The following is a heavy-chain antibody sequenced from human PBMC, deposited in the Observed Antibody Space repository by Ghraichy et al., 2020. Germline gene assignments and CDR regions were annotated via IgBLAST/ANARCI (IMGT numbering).Heavy chain of an antibody. CDR3: AGGHIPPSDYYGSSGYWSPGFGY. CDR2: IIPIFGTA. Sequence: SVKVSCKASGGTFSSYAISWVRQAPGQGLEWMGGIIPIFGTANYAQKFQGRVTITADESTSTAYMELSSLRSKDTAVYYWAGGHIPPSDYYGSSGYWSPGFGYWGQGSVGSGSS. D-gene: IGHD3-22*01. CDR1: GGTFSSYA. J-gene: IGHJ4*02. V-gene: IGHV1-69*13.